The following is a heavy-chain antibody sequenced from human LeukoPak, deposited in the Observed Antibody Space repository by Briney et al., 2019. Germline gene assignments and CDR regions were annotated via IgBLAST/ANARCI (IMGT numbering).Heavy chain of an antibody. D-gene: IGHD1-20*01. Sequence: ASVKVSCKASGYTFTGYYMHWVRQAPGQGLEWMGWINPNSGGTNYAQKFQGRVTMTRDTSISTAYMELSRLRSDDTAVYYCARFTRYNYNSADYWGQGTLVTVSS. CDR3: ARFTRYNYNSADY. CDR2: INPNSGGT. V-gene: IGHV1-2*02. CDR1: GYTFTGYY. J-gene: IGHJ4*02.